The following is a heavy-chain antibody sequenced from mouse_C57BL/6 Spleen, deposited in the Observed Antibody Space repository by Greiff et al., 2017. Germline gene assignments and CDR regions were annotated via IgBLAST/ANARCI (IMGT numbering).Heavy chain of an antibody. V-gene: IGHV5-6*01. Sequence: EVQVVESGGDLVKPGGSLKLSCAASGFTFSSYGMSWVRQTPDKRLEWVATISSGGSYTYYPDSVKGRFTISRDNAKNTLYLQMSSLKSEDTAMYYCARQKNREGLDYWGQGTTLTVSS. J-gene: IGHJ2*01. D-gene: IGHD3-3*01. CDR1: GFTFSSYG. CDR3: ARQKNREGLDY. CDR2: ISSGGSYT.